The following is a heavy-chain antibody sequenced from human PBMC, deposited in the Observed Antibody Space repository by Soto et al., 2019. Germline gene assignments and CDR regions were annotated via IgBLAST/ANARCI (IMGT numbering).Heavy chain of an antibody. J-gene: IGHJ4*02. V-gene: IGHV4-4*07. CDR2: INSGGRN. D-gene: IGHD6-13*01. CDR3: ARGSSRCDY. CDR1: GVSISSFY. Sequence: PSETLTLTCTVSGVSISSFYWSWIRQPAGKGLEWIGHINSGGRNNYNVALKSRVTTSVDTYKNQFSLRLSSVTAADTAMYYCARGSSRCDYWGQGTLVTVSS.